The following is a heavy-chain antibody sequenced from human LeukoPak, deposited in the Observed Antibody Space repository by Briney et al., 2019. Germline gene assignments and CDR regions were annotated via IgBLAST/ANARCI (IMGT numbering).Heavy chain of an antibody. CDR1: GFTFSSYA. Sequence: GGSLRLSCAASGFTFSSYAMSWVRQAPGKGLEWVSSISASGGSTYCADSVKGRFTISRDNSKNTLYLQMNSLRADDTAVYYCANGYSSGGGFDYWGQGTLVTVSS. J-gene: IGHJ4*02. D-gene: IGHD6-19*01. CDR2: ISASGGST. V-gene: IGHV3-23*01. CDR3: ANGYSSGGGFDY.